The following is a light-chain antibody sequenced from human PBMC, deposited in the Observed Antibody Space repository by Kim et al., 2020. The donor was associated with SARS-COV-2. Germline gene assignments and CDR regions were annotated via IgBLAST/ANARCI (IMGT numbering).Light chain of an antibody. V-gene: IGKV1-9*01. Sequence: IQLTQSPSSLSASVGDRVTITCRASQGISSYLAWYQQKPGKAPNLLIYAASTLQSGVPSRFSGSGSGTDFTLTISRLQPEDFATYYCHQLNSYPYAFGQGAKLEI. J-gene: IGKJ2*01. CDR1: QGISSY. CDR2: AAS. CDR3: HQLNSYPYA.